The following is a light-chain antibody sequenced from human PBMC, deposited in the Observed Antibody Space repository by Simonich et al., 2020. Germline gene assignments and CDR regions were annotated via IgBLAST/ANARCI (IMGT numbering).Light chain of an antibody. V-gene: IGLV1-47*01. CDR3: QSYDSSLSGSV. CDR2: RNN. J-gene: IGLJ2*01. CDR1: SSNIGRNY. Sequence: SVLTQPPSASGTPGQRVTISCSGSSSNIGRNYVYWYQQLPVTAPKLLIYRNNQRPSGVPDRFSGSKSGTSASLAITGLQAEDEADYYCQSYDSSLSGSVFGGGTKLTVL.